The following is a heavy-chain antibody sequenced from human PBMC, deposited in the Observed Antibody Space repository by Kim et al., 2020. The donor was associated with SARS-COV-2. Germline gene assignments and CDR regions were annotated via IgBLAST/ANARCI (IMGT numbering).Heavy chain of an antibody. V-gene: IGHV3-11*03. Sequence: WGSLRLSCAASGFTFSDFYMSWIRQAPGKGPEWVSYISPSGNFSSYADPVKGRFTISRDSADNSVFLQMSNLRDDDTAVYYCATDPPACWGRGTLVTVSS. CDR1: GFTFSDFY. CDR3: ATDPPAC. J-gene: IGHJ1*01. CDR2: ISPSGNFS.